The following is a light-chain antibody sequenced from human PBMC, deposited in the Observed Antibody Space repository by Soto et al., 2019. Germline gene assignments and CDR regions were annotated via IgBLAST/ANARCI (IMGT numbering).Light chain of an antibody. CDR3: QQYSGYSLFT. Sequence: DIQMTQSPSTLSASVGDRVTITCRASQSISGWLAWSQQRPGKAPKLLIYDASSLESGVPSRFSGSGSGTEFTLTIGGLQPDDFATYYCQQYSGYSLFTFGPGTIVDIK. CDR2: DAS. J-gene: IGKJ3*01. V-gene: IGKV1-5*01. CDR1: QSISGW.